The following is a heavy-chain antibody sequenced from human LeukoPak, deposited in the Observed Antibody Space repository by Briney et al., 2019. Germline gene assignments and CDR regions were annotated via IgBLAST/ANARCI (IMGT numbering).Heavy chain of an antibody. CDR1: GYTFTIYG. D-gene: IGHD2-15*01. CDR3: ARGGLGSGAHDAFDI. V-gene: IGHV1-18*01. CDR2: ISAYNGNT. J-gene: IGHJ3*02. Sequence: ASVKVSCKTSGYTFTIYGITWVRQAPGQGLEWMGRISAYNGNTHFAQNLQGRITMTTDTSTNTAYMDLRSLTSDDTALYYCARGGLGSGAHDAFDIWGQGTMVTVSS.